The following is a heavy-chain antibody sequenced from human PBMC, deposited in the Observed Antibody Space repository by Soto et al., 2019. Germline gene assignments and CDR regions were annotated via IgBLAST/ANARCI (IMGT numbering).Heavy chain of an antibody. V-gene: IGHV3-23*01. CDR2: ISGSGGST. Sequence: GGSLRLSCAASVFTFSSYAMSWVRQAPGKGLEWVSAISGSGGSTYYADSAKGRFTISRDNSKNTLYLQMNSLRAEDTAVFYCARTYYYGSGSYYTSDYWGQGTLVTVSS. CDR1: VFTFSSYA. J-gene: IGHJ4*02. D-gene: IGHD3-10*01. CDR3: ARTYYYGSGSYYTSDY.